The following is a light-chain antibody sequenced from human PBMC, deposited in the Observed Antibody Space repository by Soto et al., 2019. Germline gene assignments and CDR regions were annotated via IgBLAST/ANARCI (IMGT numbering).Light chain of an antibody. CDR1: QSIGSY. V-gene: IGKV1-39*01. CDR3: QQCYSSPWT. CDR2: AVS. Sequence: DIQMTQSPSSLSASVGDRITITCRASQSIGSYLNWYQHKPGRAPKFLIYAVSTLQSWVPSRFNGSGSGTDFTLTISSLQPEDFASYSCQQCYSSPWTFGQGTKVDIK. J-gene: IGKJ1*01.